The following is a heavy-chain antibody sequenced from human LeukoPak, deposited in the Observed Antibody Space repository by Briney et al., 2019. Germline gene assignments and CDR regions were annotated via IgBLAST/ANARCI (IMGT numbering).Heavy chain of an antibody. CDR2: ISGSGGTT. V-gene: IGHV3-23*01. Sequence: PGGSLRLSCAASGFTFNTYAMSWVRQAPGKGLEWVSAISGSGGTTYYAASVKGRFTISRDNSENTLYLQMNSLRAEDTTVYYCAKFGWSVPAASPLDYWGQGTLVTVSS. CDR1: GFTFNTYA. CDR3: AKFGWSVPAASPLDY. D-gene: IGHD2-2*01. J-gene: IGHJ4*02.